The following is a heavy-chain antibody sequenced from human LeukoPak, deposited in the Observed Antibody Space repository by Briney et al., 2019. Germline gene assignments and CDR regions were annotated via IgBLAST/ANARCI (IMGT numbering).Heavy chain of an antibody. CDR1: GGSISSGGYY. D-gene: IGHD6-19*01. CDR2: IYYSGST. V-gene: IGHV4-31*03. Sequence: SETLSLTCTVSGGSISSGGYYWSWIRQHPGKGLEWIGYIYYSGSTYYNPSLKSRVTISVDTSKNQFSLKLSSVTAADTAVYYCARDSPLDSKVSSGWPHFDYWGQGTLVTVSS. CDR3: ARDSPLDSKVSSGWPHFDY. J-gene: IGHJ4*02.